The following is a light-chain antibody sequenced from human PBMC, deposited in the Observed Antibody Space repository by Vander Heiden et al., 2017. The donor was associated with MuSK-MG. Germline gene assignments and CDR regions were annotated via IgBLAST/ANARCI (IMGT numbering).Light chain of an antibody. CDR2: KAS. Sequence: DILMTQSPSTLSASVGDRVTITCRASQSISNWVAWYQQKPGKAPKFLIYKASRLESGVPSRFSGSGSGAEFTLTISSLQPDDFATYYCQQDNSYPWTFGQGTKV. CDR3: QQDNSYPWT. V-gene: IGKV1-5*03. CDR1: QSISNW. J-gene: IGKJ1*01.